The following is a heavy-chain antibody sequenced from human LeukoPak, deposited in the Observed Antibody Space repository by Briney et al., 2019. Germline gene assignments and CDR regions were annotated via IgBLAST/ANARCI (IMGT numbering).Heavy chain of an antibody. V-gene: IGHV3-53*01. Sequence: GGSLRLSCAASGLSISDNYMSWVRQAPGKGLEWVSIIHSGGNIYYADSVKGRFTISRDNSKNTLYLQMNSLRAEDTAVYYCAKDGKIVVVTAIYDYWGQGTLVTVSS. D-gene: IGHD2-21*02. CDR2: IHSGGNI. J-gene: IGHJ4*02. CDR3: AKDGKIVVVTAIYDY. CDR1: GLSISDNY.